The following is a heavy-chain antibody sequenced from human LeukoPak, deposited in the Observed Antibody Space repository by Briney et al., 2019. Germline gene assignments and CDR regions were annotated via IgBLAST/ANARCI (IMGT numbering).Heavy chain of an antibody. CDR2: IYHSGTS. CDR1: GYSISSGYY. D-gene: IGHD3-16*01. Sequence: PSETLSLTCSVAGYSISSGYYWGWIRQPPGKGLEWLATIYHSGTSYFNPSLGSRVNISVDTSKNQFSLKVNSVTAADTAVYYCARAFTDHFDNWGQGTLVIVSS. J-gene: IGHJ4*02. V-gene: IGHV4-38-2*02. CDR3: ARAFTDHFDN.